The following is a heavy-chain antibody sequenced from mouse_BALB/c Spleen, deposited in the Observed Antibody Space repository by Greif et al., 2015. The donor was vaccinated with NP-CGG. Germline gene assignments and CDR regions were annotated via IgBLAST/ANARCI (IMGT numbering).Heavy chain of an antibody. CDR1: GFNIKDTY. CDR2: IDPANGNT. V-gene: IGHV14-3*02. J-gene: IGHJ4*01. CDR3: APTTVVATDYAMDY. Sequence: VQLQQSGAELVKPGASVKLSCTASGFNIKDTYMHWVKQRPEQGLEWIGRIDPANGNTKYDPKFQGKATITADTSSNTAYLQLSSLTSEDTAVYYCAPTTVVATDYAMDYWGQGTSVTVSS. D-gene: IGHD1-1*01.